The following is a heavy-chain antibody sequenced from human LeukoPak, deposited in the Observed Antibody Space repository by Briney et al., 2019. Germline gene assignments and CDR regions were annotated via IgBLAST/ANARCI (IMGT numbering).Heavy chain of an antibody. CDR3: ARAADYYDFWSGYYTAEYFQH. V-gene: IGHV1-8*01. J-gene: IGHJ1*01. CDR2: MNPNRGNT. CDR1: GYTFTSYD. Sequence: ASVKVSCKASGYTFTSYDINWGRQATGQGLERMGWMNPNRGNTGYAQKFQGRVTMTRNTSISTAYMELSSLRSEDTAVYYCARAADYYDFWSGYYTAEYFQHWGQGTLVTVSS. D-gene: IGHD3-3*01.